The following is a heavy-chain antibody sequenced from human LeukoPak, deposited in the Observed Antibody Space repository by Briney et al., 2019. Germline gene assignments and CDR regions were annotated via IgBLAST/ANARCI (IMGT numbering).Heavy chain of an antibody. V-gene: IGHV4-59*11. CDR1: GDSISSHY. J-gene: IGHJ5*02. Sequence: SETLSLTCTVSGDSISSHYWSWIRQPPGKGLEWIGYIYYSGSTNYNPSLKSRVTISVDTSKNQFSLKLSSVTAADTAVYYCAELVVPAAIPGVWFDPWGQGTLVTVSS. CDR2: IYYSGST. CDR3: AELVVPAAIPGVWFDP. D-gene: IGHD2-2*02.